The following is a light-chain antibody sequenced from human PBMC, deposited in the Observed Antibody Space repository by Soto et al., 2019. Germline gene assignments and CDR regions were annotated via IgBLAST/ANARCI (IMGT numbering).Light chain of an antibody. CDR3: QQRSTWPLT. J-gene: IGKJ4*01. V-gene: IGKV3-11*01. CDR1: QSISTY. Sequence: EIVVTQSPATLSLSPGERATLSCWASQSISTYLAWYQQKPGQAPRLLIYDASNRATGIPARFSGSGSGTDFTLTISSLEPEDFAVYYCQQRSTWPLTFGGGTKVEIK. CDR2: DAS.